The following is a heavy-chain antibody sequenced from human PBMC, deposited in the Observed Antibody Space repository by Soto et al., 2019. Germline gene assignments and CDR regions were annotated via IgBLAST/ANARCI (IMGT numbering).Heavy chain of an antibody. Sequence: GGSLRLSCAASGFTFSNAWMNWVRQAPGKGLEWVGRIKSKTDGGTTDYAAPVKGRFTISRDDSKNTLYLQMNSLKTEDTAVYYCTTDLLQKLWFGESPNDYWGQGTLVTVSS. D-gene: IGHD3-10*01. V-gene: IGHV3-15*07. CDR1: GFTFSNAW. CDR2: IKSKTDGGTT. J-gene: IGHJ4*02. CDR3: TTDLLQKLWFGESPNDY.